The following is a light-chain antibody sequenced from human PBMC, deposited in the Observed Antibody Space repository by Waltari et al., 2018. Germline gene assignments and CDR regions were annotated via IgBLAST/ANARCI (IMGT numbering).Light chain of an antibody. CDR2: EGT. Sequence: QSALTQPASVSGSPGQSITLLCAGPFTDVRDASLVSWYQQPPGKPPQLMILEGTKRPIVVFIRFSGSKSGNTAALTISGLQAEDEAVYYRCSDADENTSTGVFGGGTKLTVL. CDR3: CSDADENTSTGV. J-gene: IGLJ3*02. V-gene: IGLV2-23*01. CDR1: FTDVRDASL.